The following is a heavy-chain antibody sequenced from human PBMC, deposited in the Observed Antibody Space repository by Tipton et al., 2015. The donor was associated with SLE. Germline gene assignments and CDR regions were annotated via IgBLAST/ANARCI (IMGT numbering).Heavy chain of an antibody. Sequence: SLRLSCAASGFTLNNDWMHWVRQGPGKGLEWVSDIGGSGGPTYFADSVKGRFTISRDNSKNMLYLQMNSLRAEDTALYYCAKDKWDSSSPHDYWGQGTLVTVSS. D-gene: IGHD6-13*01. CDR2: IGGSGGPT. CDR1: GFTLNNDW. V-gene: IGHV3-23*01. J-gene: IGHJ4*02. CDR3: AKDKWDSSSPHDY.